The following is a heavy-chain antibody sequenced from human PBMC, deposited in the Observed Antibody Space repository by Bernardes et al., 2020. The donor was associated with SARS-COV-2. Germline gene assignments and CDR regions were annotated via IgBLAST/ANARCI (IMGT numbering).Heavy chain of an antibody. CDR3: ARDVGGTDWRFGFDV. Sequence: GGSLRLSCAASGFTFCTYNMKWVRQAPGKGLEWVSSISRSSPDINYADSVKGRFSISRDNTRTSVFLQMERLRAEDTAVYYCARDVGGTDWRFGFDVWGPGTMVHVSS. V-gene: IGHV3-21*01. D-gene: IGHD3-9*01. J-gene: IGHJ3*01. CDR2: ISRSSPDI. CDR1: GFTFCTYN.